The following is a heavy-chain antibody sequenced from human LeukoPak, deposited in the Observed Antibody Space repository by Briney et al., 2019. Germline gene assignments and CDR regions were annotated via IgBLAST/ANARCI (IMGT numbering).Heavy chain of an antibody. CDR3: VKDYSTIAAAANPLFDY. D-gene: IGHD6-13*01. CDR1: GFTFSSYA. V-gene: IGHV3-23*01. Sequence: PTGGSLRLSCAASGFTFSSYAVTWVGHAPGKGLEWVSGITGSGDTTFYADSVKGRFTISRDNSKNTLYLQMHSLRAEDTAVYYCVKDYSTIAAAANPLFDYWGQGALVTVSS. J-gene: IGHJ4*02. CDR2: ITGSGDTT.